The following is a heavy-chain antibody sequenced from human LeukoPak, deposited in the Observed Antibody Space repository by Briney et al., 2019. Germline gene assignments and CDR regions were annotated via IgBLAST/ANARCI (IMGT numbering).Heavy chain of an antibody. CDR1: GGTFNSYA. Sequence: SVKVSCKASGGTFNSYAISWVRQAPGQGLEWMGRIIPILGIANYAQKFQGRVTITADKSTSTAYMELSSLRSEDTAVYYCARALSGGRGAAGTVDYWGQGTLVTVSS. CDR3: ARALSGGRGAAGTVDY. D-gene: IGHD6-13*01. CDR2: IIPILGIA. V-gene: IGHV1-69*04. J-gene: IGHJ4*02.